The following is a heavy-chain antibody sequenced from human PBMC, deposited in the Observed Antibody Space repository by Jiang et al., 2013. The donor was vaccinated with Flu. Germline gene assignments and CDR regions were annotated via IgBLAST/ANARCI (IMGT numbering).Heavy chain of an antibody. D-gene: IGHD6-6*01. J-gene: IGHJ5*02. CDR3: AGAPMYSGSFGRCWFDP. Sequence: ISSSNDYWGWIRQTPRDGAGVDCHYPLKVGAPTTIPSLKSRVTTSVDTSKNQFSLKLSSVTAADTAVYYCAGAPMYSGSFGRCWFDPWGQGTLVSVSS. V-gene: IGHV4-39*01. CDR1: ISSSNDY. CDR2: PLKVGAP.